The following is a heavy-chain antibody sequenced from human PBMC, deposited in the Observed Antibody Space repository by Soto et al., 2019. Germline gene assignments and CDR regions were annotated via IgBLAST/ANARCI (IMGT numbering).Heavy chain of an antibody. Sequence: SETLSLTCTASRGSISGYYWTWIRQPPGKGLERTGYIYYTRTTIYNPSLYSLVTMSVDTSNNLFSLHLNQATAADTAVHDSARGGASSKWLDPWGQGPVVTVGS. V-gene: IGHV4-59*01. D-gene: IGHD3-10*01. CDR2: IYYTRTT. J-gene: IGHJ5*02. CDR3: ARGGASSKWLDP. CDR1: RGSISGYY.